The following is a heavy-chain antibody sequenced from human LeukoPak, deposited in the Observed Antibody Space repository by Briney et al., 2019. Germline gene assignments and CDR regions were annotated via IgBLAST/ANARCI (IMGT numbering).Heavy chain of an antibody. J-gene: IGHJ4*02. V-gene: IGHV3-53*01. CDR2: IYSGGST. Sequence: GGSLRLSCAASGFTVSSNYMSWVRQAPGKGLEWVSVIYSGGSTYYADSVKGRFTISRDNSKNTLYLQMNSLRAEDTAVYYCASRNYYDSSGLLDYWGQGTLVTVSS. CDR3: ASRNYYDSSGLLDY. CDR1: GFTVSSNY. D-gene: IGHD3-22*01.